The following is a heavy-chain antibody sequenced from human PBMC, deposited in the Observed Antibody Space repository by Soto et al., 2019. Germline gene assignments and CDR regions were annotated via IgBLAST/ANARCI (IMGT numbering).Heavy chain of an antibody. D-gene: IGHD3-3*01. V-gene: IGHV1-8*01. CDR3: ARPRSGSYYYGMDV. J-gene: IGHJ6*02. CDR1: GYTFTSYD. Sequence: ASVKVSCKASGYTFTSYDINWVRQATGQGLEWMGWMNPNSGNTGYAQKFQGRVTMTRNTSIITAYMELSSLRSEDTAVYYCARPRSGSYYYGMDVWGQGTAVTVS. CDR2: MNPNSGNT.